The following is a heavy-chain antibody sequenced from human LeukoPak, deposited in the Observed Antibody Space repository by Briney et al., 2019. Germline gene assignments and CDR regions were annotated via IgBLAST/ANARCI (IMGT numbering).Heavy chain of an antibody. CDR1: GGTFSSYA. J-gene: IGHJ6*02. CDR2: IIPIFGTA. V-gene: IGHV1-69*13. CDR3: ASMAWGYYYYGMDV. D-gene: IGHD7-27*01. Sequence: SVKVSCKASGGTFSSYAISWVRQAPGQGLEWMGGIIPIFGTANYAQKFQGRVTITADESTSTAYMELSSLRSEDTAVYYCASMAWGYYYYGMDVWGQGTTVTVSS.